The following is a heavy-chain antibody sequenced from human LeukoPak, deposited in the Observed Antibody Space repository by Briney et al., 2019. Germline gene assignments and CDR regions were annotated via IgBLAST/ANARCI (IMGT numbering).Heavy chain of an antibody. CDR2: IYSGGST. Sequence: GGSLRLSCAASGFTVSSNYMSWVRQAPGKGLEWVSVIYSGGSTYYADSVKGRFTISRDNSKNTLYLQMNSLRAEDTAVYYCASEYQLLSQPPHEPKYGMDVWGQGTTVTVSS. CDR3: ASEYQLLSQPPHEPKYGMDV. V-gene: IGHV3-53*01. J-gene: IGHJ6*02. CDR1: GFTVSSNY. D-gene: IGHD2-2*01.